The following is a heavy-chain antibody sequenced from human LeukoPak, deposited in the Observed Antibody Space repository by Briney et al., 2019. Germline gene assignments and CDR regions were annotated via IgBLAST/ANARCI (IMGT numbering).Heavy chain of an antibody. CDR1: GFTFSNYW. CDR2: IKQDGSEK. V-gene: IGHV3-7*01. J-gene: IGHJ4*01. CDR3: ARDGGHSTDFDY. Sequence: PGGSLRLSCGASGFTFSNYWLSWVRQSPGKGLEWVANIKQDGSEKYDVNSVKGRFTISRDNAKNSLYLQMNSLRAEDTALYYCARDGGHSTDFDYWGHGTLVTVSS. D-gene: IGHD2/OR15-2a*01.